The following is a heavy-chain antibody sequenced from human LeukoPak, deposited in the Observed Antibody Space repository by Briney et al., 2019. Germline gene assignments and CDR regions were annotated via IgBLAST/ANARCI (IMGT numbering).Heavy chain of an antibody. CDR2: INSDGGTT. D-gene: IGHD3-10*01. CDR3: ATDSYVSGSYYRLFY. J-gene: IGHJ4*02. CDR1: GFTFGTCW. V-gene: IGHV3-74*01. Sequence: GGSLRLSCGASGFTFGTCWMHWVRQAPGKGLVWVSGINSDGGTTTYADSVKGRFTISRDNAKNTLHLQMNNLRAEDTAIYYCATDSYVSGSYYRLFYWGQGTLVTVSS.